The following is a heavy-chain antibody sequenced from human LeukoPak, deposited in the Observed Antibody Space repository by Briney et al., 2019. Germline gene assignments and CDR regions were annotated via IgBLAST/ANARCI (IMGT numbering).Heavy chain of an antibody. CDR2: ISAYNGNT. Sequence: GASVKVSCKASGYTFTSYGISWVRQAPGQGLEWMGWISAYNGNTNYAQKLQGRVTMTTDTSTSTAYMELRSLRSDDTAMYYCARSEIQLWVGVYYFDYWGQGTLVTVSS. D-gene: IGHD5-18*01. J-gene: IGHJ4*02. CDR1: GYTFTSYG. CDR3: ARSEIQLWVGVYYFDY. V-gene: IGHV1-18*01.